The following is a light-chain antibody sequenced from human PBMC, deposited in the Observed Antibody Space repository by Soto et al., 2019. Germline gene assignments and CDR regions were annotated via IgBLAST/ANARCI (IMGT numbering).Light chain of an antibody. CDR2: DVS. V-gene: IGLV2-14*01. J-gene: IGLJ3*02. Sequence: QSALTQPASVSGSPGQSITISCTGTSSDVGGYNYVSWYQQHPGKVPKVIIYDVSNRPSGVSNRFSGSKSGNTASLTISGLQAEDEADYYCSSYTSSSTLLFGGGTQLTVL. CDR3: SSYTSSSTLL. CDR1: SSDVGGYNY.